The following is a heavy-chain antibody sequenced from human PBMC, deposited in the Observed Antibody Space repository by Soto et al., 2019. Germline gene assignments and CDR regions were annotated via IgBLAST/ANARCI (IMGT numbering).Heavy chain of an antibody. V-gene: IGHV3-33*08. CDR2: IWYDGSNA. CDR1: GFSFSTYW. CDR3: ARDLQIGTHHHFDL. Sequence: GGSLRLSCAASGFSFSTYWMSWVRQTPGRGLEWVAFIWYDGSNAVFADFVKGRLTYSRDNSKNTMSLQMDSLRGDDTAVYYCARDLQIGTHHHFDLWGQGTLVTVSS. J-gene: IGHJ4*02.